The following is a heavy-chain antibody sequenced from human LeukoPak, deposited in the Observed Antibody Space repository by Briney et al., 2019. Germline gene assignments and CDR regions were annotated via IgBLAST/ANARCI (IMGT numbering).Heavy chain of an antibody. CDR3: AREGGKALRYFDWLTPDAFDI. V-gene: IGHV3-30-3*01. CDR1: GFTFSSYA. D-gene: IGHD3-9*01. J-gene: IGHJ3*02. CDR2: ISYDGSNK. Sequence: GGSLRLSCEASGFTFSSYAMHWVRQAPGKGLEWVAVISYDGSNKYYADSVKGRFTISRDNSKNTLYLQMNSLRAEDTAVYYCAREGGKALRYFDWLTPDAFDIWGQGTMVTVSS.